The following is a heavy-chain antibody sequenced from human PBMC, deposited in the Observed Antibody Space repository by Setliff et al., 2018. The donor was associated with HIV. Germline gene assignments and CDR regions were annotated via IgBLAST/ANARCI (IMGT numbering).Heavy chain of an antibody. J-gene: IGHJ4*02. V-gene: IGHV5-51*01. CDR3: ARHPHFNYADPGQSYFFDY. Sequence: PGESLKISCKGSGYSFTNYWIGWVRQMPGKGLEWVAIIYPGDSDVRYSPSFQGQVTISADKSISTAYLQWTSVKASDTAIYYCARHPHFNYADPGQSYFFDYWGQGTLVTVSS. CDR2: IYPGDSDV. D-gene: IGHD3-10*01. CDR1: GYSFTNYW.